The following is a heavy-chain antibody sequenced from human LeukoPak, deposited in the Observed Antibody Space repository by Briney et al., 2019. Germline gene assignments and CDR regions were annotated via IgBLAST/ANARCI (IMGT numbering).Heavy chain of an antibody. V-gene: IGHV3-49*04. D-gene: IGHD3-3*01. Sequence: PGGSLRLSCAASGFTFSSYAMTWVRQAPGKGLEWVGFIRSKAYGGTTEYAASVKGRFTISRDDSRSIAYVQMNSLKTGDTAVYYCSRLSGYDFWSGYFHVLDYWGQGSLVTVSS. CDR3: SRLSGYDFWSGYFHVLDY. CDR2: IRSKAYGGTT. CDR1: GFTFSSYA. J-gene: IGHJ4*02.